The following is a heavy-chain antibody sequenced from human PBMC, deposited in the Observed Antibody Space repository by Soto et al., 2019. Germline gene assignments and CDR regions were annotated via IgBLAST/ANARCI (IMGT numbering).Heavy chain of an antibody. CDR3: ARDPGDYDIFTGYHLSGY. V-gene: IGHV3-30-3*01. J-gene: IGHJ4*02. CDR1: GFTFSSYA. Sequence: GVSLRLSFAASGFTFSSYAMHWFRQAPGKGLEWVAVISYDGSNKYYADSVKGRFTISRDNSKNTLYLQMNSLRAEDTAVYYCARDPGDYDIFTGYHLSGYWGQGTLVTVSS. CDR2: ISYDGSNK. D-gene: IGHD3-9*01.